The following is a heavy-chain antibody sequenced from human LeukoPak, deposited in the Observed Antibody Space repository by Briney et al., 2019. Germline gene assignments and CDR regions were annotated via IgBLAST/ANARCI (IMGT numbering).Heavy chain of an antibody. CDR2: IFHNGNT. V-gene: IGHV4-38-2*02. J-gene: IGHJ4*02. D-gene: IGHD5-18*01. CDR3: ARIEDVTRGYNHAYYFDY. Sequence: MTSETLSLTCTVSGYSISSDYYWGWIRQPPGKGLEWIGNIFHNGNTYYNPSLKSRVTMSIDTSKKQFSLKLRTATAADTAVYYCARIEDVTRGYNHAYYFDYWGQGTLVTVSS. CDR1: GYSISSDYY.